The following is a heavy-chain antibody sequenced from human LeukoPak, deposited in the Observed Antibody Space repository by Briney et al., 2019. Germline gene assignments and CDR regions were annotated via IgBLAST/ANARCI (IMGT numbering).Heavy chain of an antibody. V-gene: IGHV3-21*01. D-gene: IGHD6-13*01. CDR1: GFTYSSCS. J-gene: IGHJ4*02. Sequence: GGSLRLSCAASGFTYSSCSMKWVRQAPGKGWEGVSSISSSSSYIYYADSVKGRFTISRDNAKNSLYLQMNSLRAEDTAVYYCARTEQQLVFDYWGQGTLVTVSS. CDR2: ISSSSSYI. CDR3: ARTEQQLVFDY.